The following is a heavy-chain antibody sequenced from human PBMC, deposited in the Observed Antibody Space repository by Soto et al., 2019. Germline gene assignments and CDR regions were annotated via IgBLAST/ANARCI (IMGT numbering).Heavy chain of an antibody. Sequence: SETLSLTCSVSGGSISGSYWSWIRQSPGKGLEWLGYVYYTGSTNYSPSLRSRVSISVDTSKNEFSLRLSSVTAADTAVYFCARSVAVPGAHIDYWGEGTQVTVSS. CDR1: GGSISGSY. CDR3: ARSVAVPGAHIDY. V-gene: IGHV4-59*01. J-gene: IGHJ4*02. D-gene: IGHD6-19*01. CDR2: VYYTGST.